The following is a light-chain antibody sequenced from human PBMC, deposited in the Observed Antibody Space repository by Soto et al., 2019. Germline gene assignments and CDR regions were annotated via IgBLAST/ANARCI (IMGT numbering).Light chain of an antibody. CDR3: ISNTRTSTSF. CDR2: DVI. J-gene: IGLJ1*01. V-gene: IGLV2-14*03. Sequence: QSVLTQPASESGSPGQSITISCTGTSSDVGAYNYVSWYQHHPGKAPKLLIYDVINRPSGVSNRFSGSQSGNTASLTISGLQADDEADYYCISNTRTSTSFFGSGNKVTVL. CDR1: SSDVGAYNY.